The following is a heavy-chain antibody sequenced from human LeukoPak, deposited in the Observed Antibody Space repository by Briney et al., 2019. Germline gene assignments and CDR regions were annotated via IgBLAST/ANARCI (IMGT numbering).Heavy chain of an antibody. Sequence: GASVKVSCKASGFISYYMHWVRQAPGQGLEWMGIINPSGGSTIYAQKFQGRVTMTRDTSTSTAYMELRSLRSDDTAVYYCARMETLYSRPDYWGQGTLVTVSS. CDR2: INPSGGST. J-gene: IGHJ4*02. D-gene: IGHD3-16*01. CDR3: ARMETLYSRPDY. V-gene: IGHV1-46*01. CDR1: GFISYY.